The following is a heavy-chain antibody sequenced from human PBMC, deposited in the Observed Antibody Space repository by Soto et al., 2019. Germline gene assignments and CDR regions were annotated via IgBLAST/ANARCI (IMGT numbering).Heavy chain of an antibody. V-gene: IGHV4-39*07. CDR2: IYYSGST. J-gene: IGHJ6*02. CDR1: GGSISSSSYY. CDR3: ARARVVVVAATHNAYYGMDV. Sequence: PSETLSLTCTVSGGSISSSSYYWGWIRQPPGKGLEWIGSIYYSGSTYYNPSLKSRVTISVDTSKNQFSLKLSSVTAADTAVYYCARARVVVVAATHNAYYGMDVWGQGTTVTVSS. D-gene: IGHD2-15*01.